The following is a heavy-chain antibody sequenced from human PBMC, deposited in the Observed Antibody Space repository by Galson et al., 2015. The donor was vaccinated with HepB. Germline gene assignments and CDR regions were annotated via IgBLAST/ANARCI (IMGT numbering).Heavy chain of an antibody. CDR2: KSYDGSNK. CDR1: GFTFSSYA. CDR3: ARRGKGCSSGWYDY. D-gene: IGHD6-19*01. V-gene: IGHV3-30-3*01. J-gene: IGHJ4*02. Sequence: SLRLSCAASGFTFSSYAMHWVRQAPGKGLEWVAVKSYDGSNKYYADSVKGRFTISRDNSKNTLYLQMNSLRAEDTAVYYCARRGKGCSSGWYDYWGQGTLVTVSS.